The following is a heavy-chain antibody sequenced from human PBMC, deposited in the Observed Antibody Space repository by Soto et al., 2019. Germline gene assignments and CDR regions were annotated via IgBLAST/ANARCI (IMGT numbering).Heavy chain of an antibody. V-gene: IGHV1-3*01. CDR2: INAGNGNT. J-gene: IGHJ1*01. Sequence: QAQLVQSGAEVKKPGASVKVSCKASGYTFTSYAMHWVRQAPGQRLEWMGWINAGNGNTKYSQKFQGRVTITRDTSASTAYMELSSLRSEDTAVYYCARAEGYCSGGSCYSGYFQHWGQGTLVTVSS. D-gene: IGHD2-15*01. CDR3: ARAEGYCSGGSCYSGYFQH. CDR1: GYTFTSYA.